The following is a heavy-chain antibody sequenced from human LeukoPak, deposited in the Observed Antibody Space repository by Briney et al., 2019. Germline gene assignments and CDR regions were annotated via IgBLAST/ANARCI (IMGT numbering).Heavy chain of an antibody. V-gene: IGHV3-23*01. J-gene: IGHJ4*01. CDR2: ISADSYYT. D-gene: IGHD1-14*01. CDR1: GFTFGSHA. Sequence: GGSLRLSCAASGFTFGSHAMSWVRQAPGKGLEWVSAISADSYYTYYADSVQGRFTISRDNSKNTLYLQMNSLRAEDTALYYCANLVEPSMGGKYYWGQGNPVNVPS. CDR3: ANLVEPSMGGKYY.